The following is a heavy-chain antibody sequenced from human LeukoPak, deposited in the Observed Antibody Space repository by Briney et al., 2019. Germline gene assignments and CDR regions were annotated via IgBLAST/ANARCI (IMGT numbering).Heavy chain of an antibody. CDR1: GGSFDDYG. CDR2: INWDGGNT. D-gene: IGHD6-13*01. CDR3: VKDLSSNWYSFDY. V-gene: IGHV3-20*04. Sequence: GGSLRLSCAASGGSFDDYGMSWVRQVPGKGLEWVSGINWDGGNTGYEASVKGRFTISRENAEKSLYLQMNSLRDEDTALYYCVKDLSSNWYSFDYWGQGALVTVSS. J-gene: IGHJ4*02.